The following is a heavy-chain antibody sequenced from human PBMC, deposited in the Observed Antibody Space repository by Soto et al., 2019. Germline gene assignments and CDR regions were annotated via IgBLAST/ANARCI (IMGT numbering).Heavy chain of an antibody. CDR1: GGSFSGYY. CDR2: INHSGST. V-gene: IGHV4-34*01. J-gene: IGHJ6*04. CDR3: ARFWRRVVVVPAAISSTQRDV. Sequence: SETLSLTCAVYGGSFSGYYWSWIRQPPGKGLEWIGEINHSGSTNYNPSLKSRVTISVDTSKNQFPLTLSPVTAADTAVYYCARFWRRVVVVPAAISSTQRDVWGKGTTVTVSS. D-gene: IGHD2-2*01.